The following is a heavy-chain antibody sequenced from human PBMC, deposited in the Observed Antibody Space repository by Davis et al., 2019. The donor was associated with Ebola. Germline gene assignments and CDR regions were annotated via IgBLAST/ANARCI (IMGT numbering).Heavy chain of an antibody. CDR1: GFTFSSYW. CDR2: IKQDGSEK. V-gene: IGHV3-7*01. D-gene: IGHD6-19*01. CDR3: ARGGGGIQQWLVRAIIRYFDY. Sequence: GESLKISCAASGFTFSSYWMSWVRQAPGKGLEWVANIKQDGSEKYYVDSVKGRFTISRDNSKNTLYLQRNSLRAEDTAVYYCARGGGGIQQWLVRAIIRYFDYWGQGTLVTVSS. J-gene: IGHJ4*02.